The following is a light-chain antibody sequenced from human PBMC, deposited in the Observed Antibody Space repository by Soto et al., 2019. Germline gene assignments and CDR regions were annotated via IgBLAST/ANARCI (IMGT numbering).Light chain of an antibody. CDR3: AAWDDSLNGHV. V-gene: IGLV1-44*01. J-gene: IGLJ1*01. CDR1: SSNIGRHT. CDR2: SSD. Sequence: QSVLTQPPSASGTPGQRVTISCSGGSSNIGRHTVNWYQQLPGTAPKLLIQSSDKRPSGVPDRFSSSTSGTSGSLAISGLQSEDEADYYCAAWDDSLNGHVFGTGTKVTVL.